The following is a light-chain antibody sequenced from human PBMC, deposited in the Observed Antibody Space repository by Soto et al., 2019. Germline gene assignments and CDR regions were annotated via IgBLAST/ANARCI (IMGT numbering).Light chain of an antibody. J-gene: IGKJ1*01. V-gene: IGKV1-39*01. Sequence: DIQMTQSPSSLSASVGDRVTISCRASQSISDYLTWYQQKPGRAPKLLIYAASSLHTGVPSRFTGAGSGTDFTLTISGLQPEDFANYYCQQTFSNPTWTFGQGTKVDIK. CDR2: AAS. CDR1: QSISDY. CDR3: QQTFSNPTWT.